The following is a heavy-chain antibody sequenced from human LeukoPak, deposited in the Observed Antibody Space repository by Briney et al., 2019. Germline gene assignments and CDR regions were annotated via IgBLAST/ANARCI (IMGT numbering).Heavy chain of an antibody. CDR2: IYPGDSDT. D-gene: IGHD3-3*01. V-gene: IGHV5-51*01. CDR1: GYSFTSYW. CDR3: ARTWGSITIFGVAQDGYFDY. Sequence: GESLKISCKGSGYSFTSYWIGWVRQVPGKGLEWMGIIYPGDSDTRYSPSFQGQVTISADKSISTAYLQWSSLKASDTAMYYCARTWGSITIFGVAQDGYFDYWGQGTLVTVSS. J-gene: IGHJ4*02.